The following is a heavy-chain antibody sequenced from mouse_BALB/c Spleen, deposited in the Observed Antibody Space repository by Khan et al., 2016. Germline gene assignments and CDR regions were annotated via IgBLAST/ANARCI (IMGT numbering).Heavy chain of an antibody. CDR2: INTYSGES. Sequence: QIQLVQSGPELKKPGKTVKISCKASGYTFTNYGMNWVKQAPGKGLKWMGWINTYSGESTYDDDFKGRVAFTLETYANTAHLQINNLKTEDTATYFCARYRYYYGSSRYFDVWGAGTTVTVSS. J-gene: IGHJ1*01. V-gene: IGHV9-3-1*01. CDR3: ARYRYYYGSSRYFDV. D-gene: IGHD1-1*01. CDR1: GYTFTNYG.